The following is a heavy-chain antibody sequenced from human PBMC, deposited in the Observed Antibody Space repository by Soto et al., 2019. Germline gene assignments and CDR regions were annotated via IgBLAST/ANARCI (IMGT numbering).Heavy chain of an antibody. Sequence: GGSLRLSCAAAGFTFNIHAMSWVRQAPGKGLEWVSTIGSTDIYYADSVKGRFTISRDNSKNILFLQMNSLRADDTAMYFCARDRSADRFVQYFQHWGPGTLVTVSS. CDR1: GFTFNIHA. V-gene: IGHV3-23*01. J-gene: IGHJ1*01. CDR2: IGSTDI. D-gene: IGHD6-19*01. CDR3: ARDRSADRFVQYFQH.